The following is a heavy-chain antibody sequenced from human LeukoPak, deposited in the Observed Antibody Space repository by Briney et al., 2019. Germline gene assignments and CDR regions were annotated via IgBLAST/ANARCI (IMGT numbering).Heavy chain of an antibody. CDR2: ISPSGITT. CDR1: GFTFSDYY. CDR3: ARAYTGSFSGTLQY. V-gene: IGHV3-11*04. J-gene: IGHJ4*02. D-gene: IGHD1-26*01. Sequence: GGSLRLSCAASGFTFSDYYMTRIRQAPGKGLEWVSYISPSGITTYYTDSVKGRFTISRDNAKNSLSLQINSLRVDDTALYYCARAYTGSFSGTLQYWGRGTLVTVSS.